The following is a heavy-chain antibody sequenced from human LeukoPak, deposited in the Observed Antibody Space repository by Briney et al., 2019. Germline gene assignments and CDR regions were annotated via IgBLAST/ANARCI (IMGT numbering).Heavy chain of an antibody. CDR2: ISYDGSNK. J-gene: IGHJ6*02. Sequence: PGGSLRLSCAASGFTFSSYGMHWVRQAPGKGLEWVAVISYDGSNKYYAYSVKGRFTISRDNSKNTLFLQMNSLRAEDTAVYYCAKAPGDYFHYYYYGMDVWGQGTTVTVSS. V-gene: IGHV3-30*18. D-gene: IGHD4-17*01. CDR1: GFTFSSYG. CDR3: AKAPGDYFHYYYYGMDV.